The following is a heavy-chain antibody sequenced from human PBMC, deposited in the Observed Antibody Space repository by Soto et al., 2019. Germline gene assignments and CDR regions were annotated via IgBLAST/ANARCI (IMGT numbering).Heavy chain of an antibody. CDR1: GDSITSYN. CDR3: EVTTGY. V-gene: IGHV4-59*01. D-gene: IGHD1-1*01. Sequence: PSETLSLTCTVSGDSITSYNWNWLRQPPGKALEWIGFVYSSGSTNYNPSLKSRVSISVDTSRNQFSLKVNSVTAADTAVYYCEVTTGYWGQGTMVTVSS. CDR2: VYSSGST. J-gene: IGHJ4*02.